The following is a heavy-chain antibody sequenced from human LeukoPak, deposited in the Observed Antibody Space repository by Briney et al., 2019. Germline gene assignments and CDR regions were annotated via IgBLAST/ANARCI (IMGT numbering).Heavy chain of an antibody. J-gene: IGHJ4*02. V-gene: IGHV1-69*04. CDR3: ARVYDILTGYYWSDY. CDR2: IIPILGIA. D-gene: IGHD3-9*01. CDR1: GGTFSSYA. Sequence: GASVKVSCKASGGTFSSYAISWVRQAPGQGLEWMGRIIPILGIANYAQKFQGRVTITADKSTSTAYMELSSLRSEDTAVYYCARVYDILTGYYWSDYWGQGTLVTVSS.